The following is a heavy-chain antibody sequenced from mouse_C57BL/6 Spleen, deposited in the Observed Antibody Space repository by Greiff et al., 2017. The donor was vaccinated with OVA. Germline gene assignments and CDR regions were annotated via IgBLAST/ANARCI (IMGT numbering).Heavy chain of an antibody. D-gene: IGHD1-1*01. CDR1: GYAFSSSW. V-gene: IGHV1-82*01. J-gene: IGHJ4*01. Sequence: QVQLQQSGPELVKPGASVKISCKASGYAFSSSWMNWVKQRPGKGLEWIGRIYPGDGDTNYNGKFKGKATLTADKSSSTAYMQLSSLTSEDSAVYFCARDRAVVAPYYYAMDYWGQGTSVTVSS. CDR2: IYPGDGDT. CDR3: ARDRAVVAPYYYAMDY.